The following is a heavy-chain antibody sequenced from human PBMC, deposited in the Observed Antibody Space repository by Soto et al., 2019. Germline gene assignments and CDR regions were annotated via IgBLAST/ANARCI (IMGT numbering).Heavy chain of an antibody. CDR2: INPKSGGT. V-gene: IGHV1-2*04. CDR1: GYSFTDYH. Sequence: AAVKVSCKASGYSFTDYHIHWLRQAPGQGLEWLGRINPKSGGTSTAQKFQGWVTMTRDRSISTVYMELTRLRSDDTAVYFCARGHSTDCSNGVCSFFYNHEMDVWGQGTTVTVSS. J-gene: IGHJ6*02. CDR3: ARGHSTDCSNGVCSFFYNHEMDV. D-gene: IGHD2-8*01.